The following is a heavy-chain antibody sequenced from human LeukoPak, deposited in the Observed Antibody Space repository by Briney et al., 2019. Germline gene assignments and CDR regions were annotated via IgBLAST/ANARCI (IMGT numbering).Heavy chain of an antibody. V-gene: IGHV3-74*01. Sequence: GGSLRLSCAASGFAFSSYWMHWVRQAPGKGLVWVTRISADGSFTLYADSVKGRFTISRDNAKNTLYLQMNSLRAEDTAVYYCATANSGPDIWGQGTTVTVSS. J-gene: IGHJ3*02. CDR2: ISADGSFT. CDR1: GFAFSSYW. CDR3: ATANSGPDI. D-gene: IGHD1-1*01.